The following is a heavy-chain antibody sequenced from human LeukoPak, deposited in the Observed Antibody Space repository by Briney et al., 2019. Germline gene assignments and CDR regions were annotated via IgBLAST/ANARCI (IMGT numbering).Heavy chain of an antibody. J-gene: IGHJ4*02. CDR1: GGSISSYY. CDR3: ARHYGGNPDLFDY. D-gene: IGHD4-23*01. Sequence: SETLSLTCTVSGGSISSYYWSWIRQPPGKGLEWIGYIYTSGSTNYNPPLKSRVTISVDTSKNQFSLKLSSVTAADTAVYYCARHYGGNPDLFDYWGQGTLVTVSS. V-gene: IGHV4-4*09. CDR2: IYTSGST.